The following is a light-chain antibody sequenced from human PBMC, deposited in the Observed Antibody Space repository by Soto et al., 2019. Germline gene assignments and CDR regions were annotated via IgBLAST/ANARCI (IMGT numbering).Light chain of an antibody. Sequence: EIVMRQSPATLSVSPGERATLSCRASQSVSSNLAWYQQKPGQAPRLLIYGASTRATGIPARFSGSGSGTDFTLTISRLEPEDFAVYYCQQYGSSPGTFGGGTKVDIK. V-gene: IGKV3D-15*02. CDR3: QQYGSSPGT. J-gene: IGKJ4*01. CDR2: GAS. CDR1: QSVSSN.